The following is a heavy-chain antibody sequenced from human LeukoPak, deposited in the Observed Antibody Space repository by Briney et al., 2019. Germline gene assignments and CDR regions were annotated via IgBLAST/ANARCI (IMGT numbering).Heavy chain of an antibody. D-gene: IGHD3-22*01. CDR2: INPNSGGT. J-gene: IGHJ4*02. CDR1: GYTFTGYY. Sequence: ASVKVSCKPSGYTFTGYYMHWVRQAPGQGLEWMGWINPNSGGTNYAQKFQGRVTMTRDTSISTATMELTWLRSDDTAVYYCARGQYYRDITFPLHYWGQGTLVTVSS. V-gene: IGHV1-2*02. CDR3: ARGQYYRDITFPLHY.